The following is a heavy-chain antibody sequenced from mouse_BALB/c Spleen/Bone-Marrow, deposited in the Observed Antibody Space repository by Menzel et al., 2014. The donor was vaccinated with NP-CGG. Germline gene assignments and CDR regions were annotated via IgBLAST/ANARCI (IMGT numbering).Heavy chain of an antibody. CDR2: INPSNGGT. V-gene: IGHV1S81*02. Sequence: QVQLQQSGAELVKPGASVKLSCKASGYTFTSYYMYWVKRRPGQGLEWIGGINPSNGGTNFNEKFKSKATLTVDKSSSTAYMQLSSRTSEDSAVYYCTRGDDYDEEFAYWGQGTLVTVSA. J-gene: IGHJ3*01. CDR3: TRGDDYDEEFAY. D-gene: IGHD2-4*01. CDR1: GYTFTSYY.